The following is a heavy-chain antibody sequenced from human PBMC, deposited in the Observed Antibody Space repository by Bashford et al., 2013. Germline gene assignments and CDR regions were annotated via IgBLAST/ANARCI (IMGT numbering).Heavy chain of an antibody. CDR2: INPSGGST. J-gene: IGHJ5*02. V-gene: IGHV1-46*01. CDR3: ARRYCSSSSCSSNWFDP. D-gene: IGHD2-2*01. CDR1: GYIFTNYF. Sequence: ASVKVSCKASGYIFTNYFIHWVRQAPGQGLEWMGIINPSGGSTGYAQKFQGRVTMTRDTSTSTVYMELSSLRSEDTAVYYCARRYCSSSSCSSNWFDPWGQGTLVTVSS.